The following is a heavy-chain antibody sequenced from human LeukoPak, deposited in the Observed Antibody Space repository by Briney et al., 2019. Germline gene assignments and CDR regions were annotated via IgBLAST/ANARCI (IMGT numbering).Heavy chain of an antibody. CDR3: ARGRDGYNGDAFDI. CDR1: GGSISSYY. V-gene: IGHV4-59*01. D-gene: IGHD5-24*01. J-gene: IGHJ3*02. Sequence: SETLSLTCTVSGGSISSYYWSWIRQPPGKGLEWIGYIYYSGSTNYNPSLKSRVTISVDTSKNQFSLKLSSVTAADTAVYYCARGRDGYNGDAFDIWGQGTMVTVSS. CDR2: IYYSGST.